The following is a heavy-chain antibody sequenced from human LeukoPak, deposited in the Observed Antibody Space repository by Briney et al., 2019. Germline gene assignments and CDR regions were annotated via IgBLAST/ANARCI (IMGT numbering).Heavy chain of an antibody. CDR1: GFTFSDYY. CDR3: ARDFIHRSGEAGY. CDR2: ISTGSSST. J-gene: IGHJ4*02. D-gene: IGHD3-22*01. V-gene: IGHV3-11*05. Sequence: GGSLRLSCTASGFTFSDYYMIWIRNAPGKGLEWVSYISTGSSSTKYADSVRGRFTISRDNAKNSLYLQMNSLRAEDTAVYYCARDFIHRSGEAGYWGQGTLVTVSS.